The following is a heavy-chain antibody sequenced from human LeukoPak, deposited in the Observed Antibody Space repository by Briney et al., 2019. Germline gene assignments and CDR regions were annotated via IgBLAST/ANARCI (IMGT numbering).Heavy chain of an antibody. D-gene: IGHD2-2*02. V-gene: IGHV1-69*05. CDR1: GGTFSSYA. J-gene: IGHJ4*02. Sequence: SSVKVSCKASGGTFSSYAIRWVRQAPGQGLEWMGGIIPIFGTANYAQKFQGRVTITTDESTSTAYMELSSLRSEDTAVYYCARGHCSSTSCYSVDYWGQGTLVTVSS. CDR2: IIPIFGTA. CDR3: ARGHCSSTSCYSVDY.